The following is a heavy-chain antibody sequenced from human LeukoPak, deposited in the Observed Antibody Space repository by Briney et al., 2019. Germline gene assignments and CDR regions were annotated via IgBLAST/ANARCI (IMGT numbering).Heavy chain of an antibody. D-gene: IGHD4-23*01. CDR3: ATGGPDYGGPWIDY. V-gene: IGHV4-59*08. J-gene: IGHJ4*02. CDR2: IYYSGST. CDR1: GGSISSYY. Sequence: SETLSLTCTVSGGSISSYYWSWLRQPPGKGLEWIGYIYYSGSTNYNPSLKSRVTISVDTSKNQFSLKLSSVTAADTAVYYCATGGPDYGGPWIDYWGQGTLVTVSS.